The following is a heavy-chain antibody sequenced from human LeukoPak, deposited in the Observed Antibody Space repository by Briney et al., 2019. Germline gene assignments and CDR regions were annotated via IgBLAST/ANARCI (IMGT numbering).Heavy chain of an antibody. V-gene: IGHV4-59*11. J-gene: IGHJ3*01. CDR3: AREPTTVTKGLDV. CDR1: DDSFSTHY. CDR2: ISSIGST. Sequence: SETLSLTCSVSDDSFSTHYWTWIRHPPGKGLEWIGYISSIGSTNYNPSLKSRVTITVETSKKQFSLKMNYVTAADTAVYYCAREPTTVTKGLDVSGQGTMVTASS. D-gene: IGHD4-17*01.